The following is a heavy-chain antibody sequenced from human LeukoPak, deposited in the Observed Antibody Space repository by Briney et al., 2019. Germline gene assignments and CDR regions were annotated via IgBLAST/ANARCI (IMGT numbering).Heavy chain of an antibody. CDR3: ARLWLVQGFDY. Sequence: SETLSLTCTVSAGSISSSSYYWRWIRQPPGKGLEWIGSIYYSGSTYYNPSLKSRLTISVDTSKYQFSLKLSSVTAADTAVYYCARLWLVQGFDYWGQGTLVTVSS. CDR1: AGSISSSSYY. D-gene: IGHD6-19*01. V-gene: IGHV4-39*01. J-gene: IGHJ4*02. CDR2: IYYSGST.